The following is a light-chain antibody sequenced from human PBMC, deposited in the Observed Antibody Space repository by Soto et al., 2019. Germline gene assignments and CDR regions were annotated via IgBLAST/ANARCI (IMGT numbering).Light chain of an antibody. J-gene: IGLJ1*01. CDR1: SSNIGSNY. CDR2: DND. V-gene: IGLV1-51*01. CDR3: ATWDRSLSVGV. Sequence: QSVLTQSPSVSAAPGQTVTISCSGSSSNIGSNYVSWYQQIPGAAPKVLIYDNDKRPSGIPDRFSGSKSGTSATLGITGLQTGDEADYYCATWDRSLSVGVFGTGTKVTLL.